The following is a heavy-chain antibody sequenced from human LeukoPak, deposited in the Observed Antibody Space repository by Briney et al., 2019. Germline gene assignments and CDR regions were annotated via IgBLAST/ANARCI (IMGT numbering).Heavy chain of an antibody. Sequence: PGGSLRLSCAASGFTVSSNYMSWVRQAPGKRLEWVSVIYSGGSTYYADSVKGRFTISRDNSKNTLYLQMNSLRAEDTAVYYCARASSRGVRGVIAFDYWGQGTLVTVSS. V-gene: IGHV3-53*01. D-gene: IGHD3-10*01. J-gene: IGHJ4*02. CDR1: GFTVSSNY. CDR3: ARASSRGVRGVIAFDY. CDR2: IYSGGST.